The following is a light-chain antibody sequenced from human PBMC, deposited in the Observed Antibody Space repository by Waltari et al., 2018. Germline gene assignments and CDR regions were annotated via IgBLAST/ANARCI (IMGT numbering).Light chain of an antibody. V-gene: IGKV3-20*01. CDR3: QQYGSSPFA. CDR1: QSVSSNY. CDR2: GAS. Sequence: EIVLTQSPGTLSLSPGERATLSFRASQSVSSNYLAWYQQKPGQPPRLLIYGASSRATGIPDRFSGSGSGTDFTLPISRLEPEEFAVYYCQQYGSSPFAFGPGTKVDIK. J-gene: IGKJ3*01.